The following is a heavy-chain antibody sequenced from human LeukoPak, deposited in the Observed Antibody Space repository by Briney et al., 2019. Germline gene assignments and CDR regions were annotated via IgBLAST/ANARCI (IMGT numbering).Heavy chain of an antibody. D-gene: IGHD6-13*01. V-gene: IGHV1-24*01. CDR1: GYTLTELS. J-gene: IGHJ4*02. CDR2: FDPEDGET. Sequence: ASVKVSCKVSGYTLTELSMHWVRQAPGKGLEWMGGFDPEDGETIYAQKFQGRVTMTEDTSADTAYMELSSLRSEDTAVYYCAIPGGSSRDFDYWGQGTLVTVSS. CDR3: AIPGGSSRDFDY.